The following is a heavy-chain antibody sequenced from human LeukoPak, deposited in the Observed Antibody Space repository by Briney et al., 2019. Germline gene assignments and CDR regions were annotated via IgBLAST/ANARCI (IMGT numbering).Heavy chain of an antibody. CDR1: GFTFSTYG. CDR3: AKDGPERIFEY. CDR2: IWNDGSNK. D-gene: IGHD1-14*01. J-gene: IGHJ4*02. Sequence: GRSLRLSCAASGFTFSTYGMHWVRQAPGKGLEWVAVIWNDGSNKYYADSVKGRFTISRDNSKNTLYLQMNSLRPEDTAVYFCAKDGPERIFEYWGQGTPVTVSA. V-gene: IGHV3-33*06.